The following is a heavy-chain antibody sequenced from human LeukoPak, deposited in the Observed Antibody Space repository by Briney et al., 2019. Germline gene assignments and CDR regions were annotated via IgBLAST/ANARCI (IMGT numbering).Heavy chain of an antibody. D-gene: IGHD6-19*01. J-gene: IGHJ5*02. CDR3: ARDPVAVAGRVNWFDP. CDR1: GYTFTSYG. CDR2: ISAYNGNT. Sequence: GASVKVSCKASGYTFTSYGISWVRQAPGQGLEWMGWISAYNGNTNYAQKLQGRVTMTTDTSTSTAYMELRSLRSDDTAVYYCARDPVAVAGRVNWFDPWGQGTLVTVSS. V-gene: IGHV1-18*01.